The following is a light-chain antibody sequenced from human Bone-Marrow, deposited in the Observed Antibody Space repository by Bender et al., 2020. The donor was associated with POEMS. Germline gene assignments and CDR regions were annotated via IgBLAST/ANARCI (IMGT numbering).Light chain of an antibody. V-gene: IGLV2-14*01. Sequence: QSALTQPASVSGSPGQSITISCTGSSRDVGGYNYVSWYQQPPGKAPKLLIYDVTKRPSGVSIRFSGSKSGNTAALTISGLQPEDEADYYCSSYTSTSTRVFGGGTKLTVL. CDR2: DVT. CDR3: SSYTSTSTRV. J-gene: IGLJ2*01. CDR1: SRDVGGYNY.